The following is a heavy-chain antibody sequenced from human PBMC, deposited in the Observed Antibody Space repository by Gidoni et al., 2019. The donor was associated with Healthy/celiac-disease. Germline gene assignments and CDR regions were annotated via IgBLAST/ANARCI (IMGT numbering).Heavy chain of an antibody. CDR2: IYYSGST. J-gene: IGHJ1*01. D-gene: IGHD2-8*01. V-gene: IGHV4-39*01. Sequence: QLQLQESGPGLVKPSATLSLTCTVSGGSISSSSYYWGWIRQPPGKGLEWIGSIYYSGSTYYNPSLKSRVTISVDTSKNQFSLKLSSVTAADTAVYYCARHGVRHEPTIEYFQHWGQGTLVTVSA. CDR3: ARHGVRHEPTIEYFQH. CDR1: GGSISSSSYY.